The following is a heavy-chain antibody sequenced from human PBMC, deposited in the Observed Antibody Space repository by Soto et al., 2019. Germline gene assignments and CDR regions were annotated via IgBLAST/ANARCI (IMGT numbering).Heavy chain of an antibody. J-gene: IGHJ5*02. CDR1: GFSFSNFA. Sequence: GGSLRLSCAASGFSFSNFAMSWVRQAPGTGLEWVSSISGSGDKTYHLDSVKGRFTISRDNSKNTLYLHMNSLGAEDTAVYFCAKDYASTWYWYFDPWGQGTLVTVSS. V-gene: IGHV3-23*01. D-gene: IGHD6-13*01. CDR2: ISGSGDKT. CDR3: AKDYASTWYWYFDP.